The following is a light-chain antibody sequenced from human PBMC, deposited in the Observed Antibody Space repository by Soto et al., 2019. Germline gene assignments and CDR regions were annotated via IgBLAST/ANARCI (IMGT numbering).Light chain of an antibody. CDR3: QSYDSGSVV. CDR1: SGSIGSNY. V-gene: IGLV6-57*04. CDR2: EDK. J-gene: IGLJ2*01. Sequence: NFMLTQPHSVSESPGKTVTISCTRSSGSIGSNYVQWYQQRPGSAPTTVIYEDKQRPSGVPDRFSGSTDGSSNSASLTISGLQTEDEADYYCQSYDSGSVVFGGGTKLTVL.